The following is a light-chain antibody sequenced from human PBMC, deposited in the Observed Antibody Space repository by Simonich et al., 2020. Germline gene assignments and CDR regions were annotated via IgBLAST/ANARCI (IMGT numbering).Light chain of an antibody. V-gene: IGKV4-1*01. CDR3: QQYYSTPLT. CDR2: CAS. J-gene: IGKJ4*01. Sequence: DIVMTQSPDSLAVSLGERATINRKSSQSVLYSSNNKNYFAWYQQKPGQPPKLLIYCASTRESGVPDRFSGSGSGTDFTLTISSLQAEDVAVYYCQQYYSTPLTFGGGTKVEIK. CDR1: QSVLYSSNNKNY.